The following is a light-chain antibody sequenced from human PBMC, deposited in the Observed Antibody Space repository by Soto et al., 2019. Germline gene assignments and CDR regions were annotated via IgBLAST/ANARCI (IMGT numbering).Light chain of an antibody. CDR2: GAS. CDR1: QSVSSNY. CDR3: QQYGSSPYT. J-gene: IGKJ2*01. V-gene: IGKV3-20*01. Sequence: DIVLTQSPGTLSLSPGERATLSCRASQSVSSNYLAWYQQKPGQAPRLLIYGASTRATGVPDRFSGSGSGTDFTLTISRLEPEDFAVYYCQQYGSSPYTFGLGTKVDIK.